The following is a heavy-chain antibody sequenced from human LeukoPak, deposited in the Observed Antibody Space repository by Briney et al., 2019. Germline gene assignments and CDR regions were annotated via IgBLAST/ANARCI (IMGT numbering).Heavy chain of an antibody. CDR1: GYTFTGYY. CDR2: MYANSGDT. J-gene: IGHJ4*02. V-gene: IGHV1-2*02. D-gene: IGHD5-12*01. CDR3: AREPPGTSGCDY. Sequence: ASVKVSCKASGYTFTGYYMHWVRQAPGQGLEWMGWMYANSGDTQSAQKFQGRVTMTRDTSISTAYMELSRLTSDDTAMYYCAREPPGTSGCDYWGQGTLATVSS.